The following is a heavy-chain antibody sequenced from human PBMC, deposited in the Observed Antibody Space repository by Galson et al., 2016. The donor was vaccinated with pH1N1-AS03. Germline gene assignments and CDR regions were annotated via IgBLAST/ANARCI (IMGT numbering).Heavy chain of an antibody. CDR1: RFSFSSYA. V-gene: IGHV3-23*05. J-gene: IGHJ4*02. D-gene: IGHD4-23*01. Sequence: SLRLSCAASRFSFSSYAMGWVRQTPGRGLECLSTIDNGAFNTYYKDSLEGRFTISRDNSKNTLYLHMNSLRADDTALYYCAKGLFDNYAGYFEYWGQGILVTVSS. CDR3: AKGLFDNYAGYFEY. CDR2: IDNGAFNT.